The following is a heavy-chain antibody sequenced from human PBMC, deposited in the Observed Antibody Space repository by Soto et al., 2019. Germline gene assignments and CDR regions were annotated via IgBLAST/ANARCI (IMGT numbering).Heavy chain of an antibody. CDR3: ARDQVYFFDY. V-gene: IGHV4-31*03. Sequence: PSETLYLTCNVSGGSISSGGYYWSWIRQHSGKGLEWIGYIYYSGSTFYNPSLKSRVTISVDTSKNQFSLKLSSVTAADTAVYYCARDQVYFFDYWGQGTLVTVSS. CDR2: IYYSGST. J-gene: IGHJ4*02. CDR1: GGSISSGGYY.